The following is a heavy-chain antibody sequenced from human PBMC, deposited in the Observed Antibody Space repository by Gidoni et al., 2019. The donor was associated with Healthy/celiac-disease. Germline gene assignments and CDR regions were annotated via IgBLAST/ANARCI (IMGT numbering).Heavy chain of an antibody. D-gene: IGHD3-22*01. V-gene: IGHV3-33*01. J-gene: IGHJ4*02. CDR2: IWYDGSNK. CDR1: GFTFSSYG. CDR3: ARDAETYDSSGYYEPLIDY. Sequence: QVQLVESGGGVVQPGRSLRLSCAASGFTFSSYGMNWVRQAPGKGLEWVAVIWYDGSNKYYADSVKGRFTISRDKSKNTLYLQMNSLRAEDTAVYYCARDAETYDSSGYYEPLIDYWGQGTLVTVSS.